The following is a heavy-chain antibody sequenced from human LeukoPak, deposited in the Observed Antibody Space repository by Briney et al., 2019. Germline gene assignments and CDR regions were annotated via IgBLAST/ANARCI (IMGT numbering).Heavy chain of an antibody. CDR3: AKSLDYYYGMDV. Sequence: PGESLKISCKGSGYSFTSYWISWARQMPGKGLEWMGRIVPSDSYTNYSPSFQGHVTISADKSISTAYLQWSSLKASDTAMYYCAKSLDYYYGMDVWGQGTTVTASS. CDR1: GYSFTSYW. CDR2: IVPSDSYT. J-gene: IGHJ6*02. V-gene: IGHV5-10-1*01.